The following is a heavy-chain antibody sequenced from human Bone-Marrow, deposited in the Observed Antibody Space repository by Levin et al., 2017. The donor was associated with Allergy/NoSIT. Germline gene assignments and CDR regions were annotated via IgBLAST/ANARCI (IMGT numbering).Heavy chain of an antibody. CDR3: ATPHTYYDFSPFDS. CDR1: GFSFGDYG. J-gene: IGHJ4*02. D-gene: IGHD3-3*01. V-gene: IGHV3-23*01. Sequence: GGPLRLSCEASGFSFGDYGMAWVRLPPGKGLEWVSFLSRSSSKTYYADSVKGRFTISRDNSKNALYLQMNSLGVEDTAVYYCATPHTYYDFSPFDSWGQGTLVTVSS. CDR2: LSRSSSKT.